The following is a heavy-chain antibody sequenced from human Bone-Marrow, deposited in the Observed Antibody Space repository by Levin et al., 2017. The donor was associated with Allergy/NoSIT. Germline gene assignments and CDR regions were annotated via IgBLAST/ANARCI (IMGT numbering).Heavy chain of an antibody. D-gene: IGHD3-10*01. CDR2: IKQDGSEK. Sequence: GESLKISCAASGFTFSSYWMSWVRQAPGKGLEWVANIKQDGSEKYYVDSVKGRFTISRDNAKNSLYLQMNSLRAEDTAVYYCARDFTMVRGVTHFDYWGQGTLVTVSS. CDR1: GFTFSSYW. J-gene: IGHJ4*02. V-gene: IGHV3-7*04. CDR3: ARDFTMVRGVTHFDY.